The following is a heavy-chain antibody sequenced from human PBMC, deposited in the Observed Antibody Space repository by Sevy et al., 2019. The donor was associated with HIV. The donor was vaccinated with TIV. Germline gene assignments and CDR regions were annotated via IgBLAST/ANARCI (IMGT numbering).Heavy chain of an antibody. CDR1: GYTFTSYG. CDR3: ARDHPVDFWSGDQSYYYYYGMDV. D-gene: IGHD3-3*01. CDR2: ISAYNGNT. V-gene: IGHV1-18*04. Sequence: ASVKVSCKASGYTFTSYGISWVRQAPGQGLEWMVWISAYNGNTNYAQKLQGRVTMTTDTSTSTAYMELRSLRSDDTAVYYCARDHPVDFWSGDQSYYYYYGMDVWGQGTTVIVSS. J-gene: IGHJ6*02.